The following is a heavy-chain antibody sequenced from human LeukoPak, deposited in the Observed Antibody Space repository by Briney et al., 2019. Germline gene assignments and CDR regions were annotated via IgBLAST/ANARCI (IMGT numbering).Heavy chain of an antibody. CDR3: AKASGDGSNYYFDS. D-gene: IGHD5-24*01. CDR2: ISGSSGGT. Sequence: GGSLRLSCAASGFTFSNYAMSWVRQAPGKGREWVSSISGSSGGTYYADSVKGRFTISRDNSKNTLYMQMNSLRAEDTAVYYCAKASGDGSNYYFDSWGQGTLVTVSS. V-gene: IGHV3-23*01. CDR1: GFTFSNYA. J-gene: IGHJ4*02.